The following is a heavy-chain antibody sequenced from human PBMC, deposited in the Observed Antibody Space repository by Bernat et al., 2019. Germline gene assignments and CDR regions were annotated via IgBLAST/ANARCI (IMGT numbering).Heavy chain of an antibody. Sequence: QITLKESGPTLVKPTQTLTLTCTFSGFSLSTSGVGVGWIRQPPGKALEWLALIYWVDDKRYSPSLKSRLTITKDTSKNQVVLTMTNMDPVDTATYYCAHRRWTGYSSGSHFDYWGQGTLVTVSS. CDR3: AHRRWTGYSSGSHFDY. CDR1: GFSLSTSGVG. CDR2: IYWVDDK. J-gene: IGHJ4*02. D-gene: IGHD6-19*01. V-gene: IGHV2-5*02.